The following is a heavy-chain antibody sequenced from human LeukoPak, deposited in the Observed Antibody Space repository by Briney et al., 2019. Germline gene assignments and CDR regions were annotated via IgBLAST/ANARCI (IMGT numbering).Heavy chain of an antibody. V-gene: IGHV4-39*01. D-gene: IGHD3-22*01. Sequence: SETLSLXCTVSGGSISSSSYYWGWIRQPPGKGLEWIGSIYYSGSTYYNPSLKSRVTISVDTSKNQFSLKLSSVTAADTAVYYCARNFREISSGYYYPLDYWGQGTLVTVSS. J-gene: IGHJ4*02. CDR3: ARNFREISSGYYYPLDY. CDR2: IYYSGST. CDR1: GGSISSSSYY.